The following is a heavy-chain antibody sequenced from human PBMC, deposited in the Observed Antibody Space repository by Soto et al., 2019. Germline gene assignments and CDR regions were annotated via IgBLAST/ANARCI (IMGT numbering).Heavy chain of an antibody. D-gene: IGHD1-26*01. CDR1: GFTFNSYT. J-gene: IGHJ6*02. CDR3: AKEVGRSYYGMDV. Sequence: EAQLVESGGGLVKPRGSLRLSCAASGFTFNSYTMNWVRQAPGKGLEWVSSITSSGSYIYYADSVKGRFTISRDNAKNSLYLQMDSLRAEDTAVYYCAKEVGRSYYGMDVWGQGTTVIVSS. CDR2: ITSSGSYI. V-gene: IGHV3-21*01.